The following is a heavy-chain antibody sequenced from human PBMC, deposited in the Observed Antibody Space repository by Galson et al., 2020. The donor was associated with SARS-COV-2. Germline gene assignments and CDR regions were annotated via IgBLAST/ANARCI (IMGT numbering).Heavy chain of an antibody. CDR1: GYTFTSYA. J-gene: IGHJ6*03. CDR3: ARAPVLLWFGDENHRPNYYYYYMDV. CDR2: INAGNGNT. V-gene: IGHV1-3*01. D-gene: IGHD3-10*01. Sequence: ASVKVSCTASGYTFTSYAMHWVRQDPGQRLEWMGWINAGNGNTKYSQKFKGRVTITRDTSASTAYMELSSLRSEDTAVYYCARAPVLLWFGDENHRPNYYYYYMDVWGKGTTVTVSS.